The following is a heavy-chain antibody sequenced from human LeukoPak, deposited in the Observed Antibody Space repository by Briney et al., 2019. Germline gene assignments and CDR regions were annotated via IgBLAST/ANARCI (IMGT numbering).Heavy chain of an antibody. CDR1: GFTFSSYW. CDR2: IKQDGSEK. J-gene: IGHJ6*02. D-gene: IGHD1-26*01. V-gene: IGHV3-7*01. Sequence: PGGSLRLSCAASGFTFSSYWMSWVRQAPGKGLEWVANIKQDGSEKYYVDSVKGRFTISRDNAKNSLYLQMNSLRAEDTAVYYCASDLSGSYYSNYYYYGVDVWGQGTTVTVSS. CDR3: ASDLSGSYYSNYYYYGVDV.